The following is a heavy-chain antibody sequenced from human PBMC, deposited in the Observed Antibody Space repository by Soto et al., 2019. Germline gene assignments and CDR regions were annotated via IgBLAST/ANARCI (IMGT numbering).Heavy chain of an antibody. CDR1: GGSISSYY. D-gene: IGHD1-1*01. CDR3: ARYQRIGGLDV. Sequence: SETLSLTCTVSGGSISSYYWSWIRQPPGNGLEWVGYIYYSGSTNYNPSLKSRVTISVDTSKNQFSLKLSSVTAADTAVYYCARYQRIGGLDVWGQGTTVTVSS. V-gene: IGHV4-59*01. J-gene: IGHJ6*02. CDR2: IYYSGST.